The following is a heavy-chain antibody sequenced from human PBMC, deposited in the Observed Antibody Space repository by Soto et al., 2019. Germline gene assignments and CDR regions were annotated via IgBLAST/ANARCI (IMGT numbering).Heavy chain of an antibody. Sequence: QVQLVQSGAEVKKPGASVKVSCKASGYTFTSYGISWVRQAPGQGLEWMGWISAYNGNTNYAQKLQGRVTMTTDTSTSTAYMELRSLRSDETAVYYCARTYYDFWSGYPDFDYWGQGTLVTVSS. CDR1: GYTFTSYG. CDR2: ISAYNGNT. CDR3: ARTYYDFWSGYPDFDY. J-gene: IGHJ4*02. D-gene: IGHD3-3*01. V-gene: IGHV1-18*04.